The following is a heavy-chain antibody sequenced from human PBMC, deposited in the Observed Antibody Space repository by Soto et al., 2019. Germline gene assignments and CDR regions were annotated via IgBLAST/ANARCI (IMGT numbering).Heavy chain of an antibody. V-gene: IGHV1-58*01. J-gene: IGHJ6*02. Sequence: SVKVSCKASGFTFTSSAVQWVRQARGQRLEWIGWIVVGSGNTNYAQKFQERVTITRDMSTSTAYMELSSLRSEDTAVYYCAAPYYYGSGSYYNYYGMDVWGQGTTVTVSS. CDR1: GFTFTSSA. D-gene: IGHD3-10*01. CDR2: IVVGSGNT. CDR3: AAPYYYGSGSYYNYYGMDV.